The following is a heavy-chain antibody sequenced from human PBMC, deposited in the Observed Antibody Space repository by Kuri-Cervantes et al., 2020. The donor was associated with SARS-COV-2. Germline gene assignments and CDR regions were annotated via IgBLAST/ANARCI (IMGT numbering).Heavy chain of an antibody. CDR2: ISYDGSNK. V-gene: IGHV3-30*03. D-gene: IGHD2/OR15-2a*01. CDR1: GFTFSSYS. CDR3: ASEIGDDAFDI. Sequence: GESLKISCAASGFTFSSYSMNWVRQAPGKGLEWVTVISYDGSNKYYADSVKGRFTISRDNSKNTLYLQMNSLRAEDTAVYYCASEIGDDAFDIWGQGTMVTVSS. J-gene: IGHJ3*02.